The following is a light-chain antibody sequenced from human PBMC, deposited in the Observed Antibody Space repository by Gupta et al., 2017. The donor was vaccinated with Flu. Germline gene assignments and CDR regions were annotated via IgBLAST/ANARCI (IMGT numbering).Light chain of an antibody. Sequence: PSSLSASVGDTVTITCRASHRLNNWLAWYQHSPGRAPKSLIYDTSKLRSGVPGRFSGSGSGTXFTLTIXNVQPEDFATYFCQQYNTFPITSGXGTRLEI. J-gene: IGKJ5*01. CDR2: DTS. V-gene: IGKV1D-16*01. CDR3: QQYNTFPIT. CDR1: HRLNNW.